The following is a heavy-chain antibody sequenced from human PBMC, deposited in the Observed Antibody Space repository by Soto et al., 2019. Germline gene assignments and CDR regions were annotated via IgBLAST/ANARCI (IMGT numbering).Heavy chain of an antibody. J-gene: IGHJ4*02. D-gene: IGHD6-19*01. V-gene: IGHV3-21*01. CDR2: ISSSSSYI. CDR3: ARLGEVAQDSSGSYSDY. Sequence: SMRDYCAVAEFTFSSYSMNRFRQAPGKGLEWVSSISSSSSYIYYADSVKGRFTISRDNAKNSLYLQMNSLRAEDTAVYYCARLGEVAQDSSGSYSDYWGQGTLVTVPS. CDR1: EFTFSSYS.